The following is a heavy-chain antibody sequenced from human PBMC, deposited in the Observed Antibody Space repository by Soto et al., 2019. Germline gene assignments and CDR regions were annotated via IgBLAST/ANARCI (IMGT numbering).Heavy chain of an antibody. V-gene: IGHV1-2*02. D-gene: IGHD2-15*01. J-gene: IGHJ4*02. Sequence: QVQLVQSGAEVKKPGASVKVSCKASGYTFTGYYMHWVRQAPGQGLGWMGWINPNSGGTNYAQKFQGRVTMTRDTSISTAYMELSRLRSDDTAVYYCARDLGYCSGGSCHAPTDYWGQGTLVTVSS. CDR1: GYTFTGYY. CDR2: INPNSGGT. CDR3: ARDLGYCSGGSCHAPTDY.